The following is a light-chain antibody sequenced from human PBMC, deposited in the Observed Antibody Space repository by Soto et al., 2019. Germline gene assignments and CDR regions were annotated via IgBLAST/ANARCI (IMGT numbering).Light chain of an antibody. CDR3: QQYNNWPLT. CDR1: QSVSSN. Sequence: EIVMTQSPATLSVSPGERATLSCRASQSVSSNLAWYQHKPGQAPRLLIYGASTRATGIPARFSGSGSGTEFTLTISSLQSEDFALYYCQQYNNWPLTFGGGTKVEI. J-gene: IGKJ4*01. V-gene: IGKV3-15*01. CDR2: GAS.